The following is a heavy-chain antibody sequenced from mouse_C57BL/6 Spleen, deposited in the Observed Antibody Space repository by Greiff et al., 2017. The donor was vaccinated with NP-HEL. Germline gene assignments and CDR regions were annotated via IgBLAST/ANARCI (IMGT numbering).Heavy chain of an antibody. CDR1: GYAFSSSW. Sequence: VKLQESGPELVKPGASVKISCKASGYAFSSSWMNWVKQRPGKGLEWIGRIYPGDGDTNYNGKFKGKATLTADKSSSTAYMQLSSLTSEDSAVYFCADSTFYYYAMDYWGQGTSVTVSS. D-gene: IGHD1-1*01. CDR3: ADSTFYYYAMDY. CDR2: IYPGDGDT. J-gene: IGHJ4*01. V-gene: IGHV1-82*01.